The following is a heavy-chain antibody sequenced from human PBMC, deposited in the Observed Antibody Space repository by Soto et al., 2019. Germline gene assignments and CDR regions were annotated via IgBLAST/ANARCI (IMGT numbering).Heavy chain of an antibody. J-gene: IGHJ4*02. V-gene: IGHV3-11*01. CDR3: ARDLGYYDSSGYFDY. CDR1: ELPFSDNT. D-gene: IGHD3-22*01. Sequence: GGSLNLSCAPPELPFSDNTMGWIGQAPGKGLEWVSYISSSDSIYYADSVKGRFTISRDNAKNSVYLQMNSLRAEDTAVYYCARDLGYYDSSGYFDYWGQGTLVTVSS. CDR2: ISSSDSI.